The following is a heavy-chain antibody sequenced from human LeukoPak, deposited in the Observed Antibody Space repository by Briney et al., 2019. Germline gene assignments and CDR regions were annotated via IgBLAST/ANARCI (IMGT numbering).Heavy chain of an antibody. J-gene: IGHJ6*03. V-gene: IGHV4-38-2*02. CDR3: ARSVGYYYYMDV. D-gene: IGHD4-23*01. Sequence: SETLSLTCTVSGYSINSDVYWAWIRHSPGKWLEWIGSLYHSGSAYYNPSLKNRVTISVDTSKNQFSLKLRSVTAADAAIYYCARSVGYYYYMDVWGKGTTVTVSS. CDR1: GYSINSDVY. CDR2: LYHSGSA.